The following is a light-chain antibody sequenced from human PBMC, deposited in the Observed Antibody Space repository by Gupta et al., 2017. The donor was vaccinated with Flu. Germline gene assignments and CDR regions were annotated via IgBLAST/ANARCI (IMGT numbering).Light chain of an antibody. CDR2: LNSDGSH. Sequence: QLALTQSPSASASLGAAVKPTCTLTSGHSTFAITWHQQQPEKGPRYLMTLNSDGSHKKGDGIPDRFSGSSSGAERYLTISSLQSEDEADYYCQTWGTGIWMFGGGTKLTVL. CDR3: QTWGTGIWM. J-gene: IGLJ3*02. V-gene: IGLV4-69*01. CDR1: SGHSTFA.